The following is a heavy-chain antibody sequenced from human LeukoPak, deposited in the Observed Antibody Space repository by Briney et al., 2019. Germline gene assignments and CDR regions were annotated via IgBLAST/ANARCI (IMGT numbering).Heavy chain of an antibody. CDR3: ARDSRGYYDSSGYFDH. Sequence: SETLSLTCTVSGDSVSSDSYYWSWIRQPPGKGLEWIGYIYYSGTTKQNPSLKSRVTLSVDTSKNQLYLKLNSVTAEDTAVYYCARDSRGYYDSSGYFDHWGQGTLVTVSS. V-gene: IGHV4-61*01. CDR2: IYYSGTT. J-gene: IGHJ4*02. D-gene: IGHD3-22*01. CDR1: GDSVSSDSYY.